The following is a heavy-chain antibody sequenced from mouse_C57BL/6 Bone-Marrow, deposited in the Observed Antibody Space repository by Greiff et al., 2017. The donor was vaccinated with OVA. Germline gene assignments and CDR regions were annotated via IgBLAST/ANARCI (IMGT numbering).Heavy chain of an antibody. V-gene: IGHV1-50*01. J-gene: IGHJ1*03. CDR2: IDPSDSYT. D-gene: IGHD1-1*01. CDR3: ARWNYYGSSYWYFDV. CDR1: GYTFTSYW. Sequence: QVQLKQPGAELVKPGASVKLSCKASGYTFTSYWMQWVKQRPGQGLEWIGEIDPSDSYTNYNQKFKGKATLTVDTSSSTAYMQLSSLTSEDSAVYYCARWNYYGSSYWYFDVWGTGTTVTASS.